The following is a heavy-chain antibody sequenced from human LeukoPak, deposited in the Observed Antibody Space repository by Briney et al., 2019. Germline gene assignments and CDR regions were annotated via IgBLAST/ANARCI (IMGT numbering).Heavy chain of an antibody. CDR2: IYSGGST. D-gene: IGHD2-8*01. CDR3: ARVGIMGSDYYYGMDV. CDR1: GFTVSSNY. Sequence: GGSLRPSCAASGFTVSSNYMSWVRQAPGKGLEWVSVIYSGGSTYYADSVKGRFTISRDNSKNTLYLQMNSLRAEDTAVYYCARVGIMGSDYYYGMDVWGQGTTVTVSS. J-gene: IGHJ6*02. V-gene: IGHV3-53*01.